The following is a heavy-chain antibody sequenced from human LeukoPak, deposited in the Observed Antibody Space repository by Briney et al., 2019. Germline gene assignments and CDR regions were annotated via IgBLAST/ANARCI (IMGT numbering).Heavy chain of an antibody. CDR1: GGSISSGSYY. CDR2: IYTSGST. Sequence: SETLSLTCTVSGGSISSGSYYWSWIRQPAGKGLEWIGRIYTSGSTNYNPSLKSRVTISVDTSKNQFSLKLSSVTAADTAVYYCARGNWNDDNWFDPWGQGTLVTVSS. V-gene: IGHV4-61*02. D-gene: IGHD1-20*01. J-gene: IGHJ5*02. CDR3: ARGNWNDDNWFDP.